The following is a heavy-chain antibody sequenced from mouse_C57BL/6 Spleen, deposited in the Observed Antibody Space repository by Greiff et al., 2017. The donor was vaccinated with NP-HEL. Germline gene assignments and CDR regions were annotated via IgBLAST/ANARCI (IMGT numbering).Heavy chain of an antibody. CDR1: GYAFSSSW. Sequence: QVQLQQSGPELVKPGASVKISCKASGYAFSSSWMNWVKQRPGKGLEWIGRIYPGDGDTNYNGKFKGKATLTADKSSSTAYMQLSSLTSEDSAVYFWARGLRLRDYAMDYWGQGTSVTVSS. D-gene: IGHD3-2*02. J-gene: IGHJ4*01. CDR3: ARGLRLRDYAMDY. V-gene: IGHV1-82*01. CDR2: IYPGDGDT.